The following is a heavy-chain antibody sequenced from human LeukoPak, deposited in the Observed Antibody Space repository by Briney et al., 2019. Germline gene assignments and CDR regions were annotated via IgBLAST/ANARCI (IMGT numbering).Heavy chain of an antibody. Sequence: GRSLRLSCAISGFTFSSYGMHWVRQAPGKGLVWVSCINIDGSRTTYADSVKGRFTISRDNAKNTLYLQMHSLRAEDTAVYYCARAGYSSSFNWFDPWGQGTLVTVSS. J-gene: IGHJ5*02. D-gene: IGHD6-13*01. CDR1: GFTFSSYG. CDR3: ARAGYSSSFNWFDP. CDR2: INIDGSRT. V-gene: IGHV3-74*01.